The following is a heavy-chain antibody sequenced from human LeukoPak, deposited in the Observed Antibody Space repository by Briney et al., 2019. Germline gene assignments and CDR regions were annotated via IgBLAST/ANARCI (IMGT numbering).Heavy chain of an antibody. V-gene: IGHV3-15*01. Sequence: GGSLRLSCAASGFTFSIAWMAWVRRAPGKGLEWVGRIRIKTDGGTTDYAAPVKGRFTISRDDSKNTLYLQMNSLKTEDTAVYYCTTLRYFDWLPIDYWGQGTLVTVSS. CDR1: GFTFSIAW. D-gene: IGHD3-9*01. CDR2: IRIKTDGGTT. J-gene: IGHJ4*02. CDR3: TTLRYFDWLPIDY.